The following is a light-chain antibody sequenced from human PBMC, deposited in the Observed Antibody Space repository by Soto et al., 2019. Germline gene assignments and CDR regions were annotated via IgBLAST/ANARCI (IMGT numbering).Light chain of an antibody. CDR1: QSVGRNY. CDR2: GAS. CDR3: QQRKNWPPIT. V-gene: IGKV3D-20*02. J-gene: IGKJ5*01. Sequence: ENVLTQSTGTLSLSPGERATLSCRASQSVGRNYLAWFQQKSGQAPRLVIYGASSRAAGIPDRLSGSGSGTVFTLTIGSLEPEDSAVYYCQQRKNWPPITFGQGTRLEIK.